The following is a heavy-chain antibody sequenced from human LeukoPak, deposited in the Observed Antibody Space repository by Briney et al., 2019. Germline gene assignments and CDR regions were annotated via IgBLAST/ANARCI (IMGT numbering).Heavy chain of an antibody. D-gene: IGHD2-2*03. CDR3: ARVDDRGGMDV. J-gene: IGHJ6*02. Sequence: SETLSLTCTVSGVSISSYYWSWIRQPPGKGLEWIGYIYYSGSTNYNPSLKSRVTISADTSKNQFSLKLSSVTAADTAVYYCARVDDRGGMDVWGQGTTVTVSS. CDR2: IYYSGST. V-gene: IGHV4-59*01. CDR1: GVSISSYY.